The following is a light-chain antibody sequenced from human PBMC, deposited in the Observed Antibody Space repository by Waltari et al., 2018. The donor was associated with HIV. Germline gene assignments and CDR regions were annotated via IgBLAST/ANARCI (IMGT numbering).Light chain of an antibody. J-gene: IGLJ2*01. CDR2: QDK. CDR1: KLGDKY. V-gene: IGLV3-1*01. CDR3: QAWDSSTVV. Sequence: SYELTQPASVSVSPGQTASITCSGDKLGDKYVSWYQQKPGQSPVVVIYQDKKRPSGVPERFYGSHSGNTATLTISGTQALDEADYYCQAWDSSTVVFGGGTKVTVL.